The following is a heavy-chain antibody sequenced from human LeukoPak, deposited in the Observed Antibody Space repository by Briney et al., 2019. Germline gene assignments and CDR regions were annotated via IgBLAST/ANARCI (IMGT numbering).Heavy chain of an antibody. Sequence: EASVKVSCKASGYTFTGYYMHWVRQAPGQGLEWMGWINPNSGGTNYAQKFQGRVTMTRDTSISTAYMELSRLRSDDTAVYNCARASSTYYYGSGSYYKRGYYYYMDVWGKGTTVTVSS. CDR2: INPNSGGT. J-gene: IGHJ6*03. V-gene: IGHV1-2*02. D-gene: IGHD3-10*01. CDR1: GYTFTGYY. CDR3: ARASSTYYYGSGSYYKRGYYYYMDV.